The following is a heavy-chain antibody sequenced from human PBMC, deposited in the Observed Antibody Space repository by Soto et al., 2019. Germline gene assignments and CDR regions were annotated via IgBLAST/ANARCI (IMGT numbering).Heavy chain of an antibody. D-gene: IGHD6-13*01. CDR2: IYYSGST. J-gene: IGHJ4*02. Sequence: QVQLQESGPGLVKPSETLSLTCTVSGGSISSYYWSWIRQPPGKGLEWIGYIYYSGSTNYNPSLKSRVTISADTSTNQSSLKLSSVTAAGPAVYYCARRYGTVFDYWGQGTLVTVSS. CDR1: GGSISSYY. V-gene: IGHV4-59*01. CDR3: ARRYGTVFDY.